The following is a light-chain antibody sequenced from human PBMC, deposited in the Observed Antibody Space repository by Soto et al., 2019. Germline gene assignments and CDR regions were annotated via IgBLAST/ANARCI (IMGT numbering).Light chain of an antibody. CDR3: SSYTSSSTLPYV. CDR1: SSDVGGYNY. CDR2: EVS. Sequence: QSVLTQPASVSGSPGQSITISCTGTSSDVGGYNYVSWYQHHPGKAPKLMIYEVSNRPSGVSNRFSGSKSGNTASLTISGLQAXDEADYYCSSYTSSSTLPYVFGTGTKV. J-gene: IGLJ1*01. V-gene: IGLV2-14*01.